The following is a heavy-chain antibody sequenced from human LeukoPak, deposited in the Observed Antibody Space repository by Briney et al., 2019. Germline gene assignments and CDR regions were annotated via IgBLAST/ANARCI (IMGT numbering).Heavy chain of an antibody. CDR1: GFTFDDYA. V-gene: IGHV3-9*01. D-gene: IGHD5-24*01. Sequence: GGSLRLSCAASGFTFDDYAMHWVRQTPGKGLEWVSGIGCNSGSINYADSVKGRFTISRDNAKNSLYLQMNSLSDEDTAFYYCAKDEGGYNFGYWGQGTLVTVSS. CDR3: AKDEGGYNFGY. J-gene: IGHJ4*02. CDR2: IGCNSGSI.